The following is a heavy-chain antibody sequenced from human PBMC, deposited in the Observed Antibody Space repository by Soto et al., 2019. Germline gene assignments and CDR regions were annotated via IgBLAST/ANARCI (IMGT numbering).Heavy chain of an antibody. J-gene: IGHJ4*02. V-gene: IGHV3-15*07. CDR1: GFTFSNAW. CDR2: VKSKTDGGIT. D-gene: IGHD5-18*01. CDR3: TTAWIQLWSYYFDY. Sequence: EVQLVESGGGLVKPGGSLRLSCAASGFTFSNAWMNWVRQAPGKGLEWVGRVKSKTDGGITDYAAPVKGRFTISRDDSKNTLYLQMNSLKTEDTAVYYCTTAWIQLWSYYFDYWGQGTLVTVSS.